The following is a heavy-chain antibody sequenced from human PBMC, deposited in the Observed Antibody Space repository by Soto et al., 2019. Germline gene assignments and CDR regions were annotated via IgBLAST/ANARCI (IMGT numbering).Heavy chain of an antibody. V-gene: IGHV1-3*01. CDR1: GYTFTSYA. D-gene: IGHD3-3*01. CDR3: AIQYYDFWSGYPTIRDDGYFDY. J-gene: IGHJ4*02. CDR2: INAGNGNT. Sequence: ASVKVSCKASGYTFTSYAMHWVRQAPGQRLEWMGWINAGNGNTKYSQKFQGRVTITRDTSASTAYMELSSLRSEDTAVYYCAIQYYDFWSGYPTIRDDGYFDYWGQGTLVTVSS.